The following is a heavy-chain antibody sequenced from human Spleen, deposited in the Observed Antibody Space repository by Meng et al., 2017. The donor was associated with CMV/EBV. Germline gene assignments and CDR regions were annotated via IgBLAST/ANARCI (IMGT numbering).Heavy chain of an antibody. D-gene: IGHD3-10*01. J-gene: IGHJ5*02. Sequence: GSLRLSCTVSGGSISSSSYYWGWIRQPPGKGLEWIGSIYYSGSTYYNPSLKGRVTISVDTSKNQFSLKLSSVTAADTAVYYCARHRVGPWGQGTLVTVSS. CDR2: IYYSGST. V-gene: IGHV4-39*01. CDR3: ARHRVGP. CDR1: GGSISSSSYY.